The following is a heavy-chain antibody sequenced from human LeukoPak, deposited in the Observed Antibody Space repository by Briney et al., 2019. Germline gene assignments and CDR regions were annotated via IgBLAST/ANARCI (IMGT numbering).Heavy chain of an antibody. D-gene: IGHD3-10*01. CDR3: ARGSGLGSYFDGP. CDR2: INRSGST. J-gene: IGHJ5*02. CDR1: GGSFSGYY. Sequence: SETLSLTCAVYGGSFSGYYWSWIRQPPGKGLEWIGEINRSGSTNYHPSLKSRVTISLDTSRNQFSLKLSSVTTADTAVYYCARGSGLGSYFDGPWGQGTLVTVSS. V-gene: IGHV4-34*01.